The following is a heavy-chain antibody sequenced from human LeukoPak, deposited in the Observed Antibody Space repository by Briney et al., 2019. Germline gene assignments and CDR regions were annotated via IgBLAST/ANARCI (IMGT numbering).Heavy chain of an antibody. V-gene: IGHV3-48*02. CDR2: IGSSGSPT. CDR1: GFTFSTYA. D-gene: IGHD6-19*01. Sequence: GGSLRLSCAASGFTFSTYAMQWVRQAPGKGLEWVSYIGSSGSPTHYADSVKGRFTISRDNAKTSLYLHMNSLRDEDTAVYYCARGGAGGSWFDFWGQGTLVTVSS. J-gene: IGHJ4*02. CDR3: ARGGAGGSWFDF.